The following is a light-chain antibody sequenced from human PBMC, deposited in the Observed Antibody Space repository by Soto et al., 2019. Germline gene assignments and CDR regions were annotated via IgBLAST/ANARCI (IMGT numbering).Light chain of an antibody. CDR3: QQYNNCPPDSYT. Sequence: EIVMTQSPATLSVSPGERATLSCRASQSVSSNLAWYQQKPGPAPRLLIYGASTRATGIPDRFSGSGSGTEFSLTISSLQSEDFAVYYCQQYNNCPPDSYTFGQGTKLEIK. CDR2: GAS. V-gene: IGKV3-15*01. CDR1: QSVSSN. J-gene: IGKJ2*01.